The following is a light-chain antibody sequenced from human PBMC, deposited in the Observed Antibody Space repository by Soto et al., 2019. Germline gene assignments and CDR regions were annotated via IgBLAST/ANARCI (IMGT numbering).Light chain of an antibody. J-gene: IGLJ2*01. CDR1: SSNIGAGYD. CDR3: QSYDSSLSGSV. Sequence: QYVLTQPPSVSGAPGQRVTISCRGGSSNIGAGYDVHWYQQLPGTAPKLLIYGNNNRPSGVPDRFSGSKSGTSASLAITGLQAEDEADYYCQSYDSSLSGSVFGGGTKLTVL. V-gene: IGLV1-40*01. CDR2: GNN.